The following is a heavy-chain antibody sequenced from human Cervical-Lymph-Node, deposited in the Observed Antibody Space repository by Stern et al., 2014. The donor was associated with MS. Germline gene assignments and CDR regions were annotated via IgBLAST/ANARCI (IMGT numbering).Heavy chain of an antibody. CDR1: GFNLSSYA. CDR2: ISSTSTYI. D-gene: IGHD2-2*01. J-gene: IGHJ5*02. CDR3: ESSIVVVPAAENKGFDP. V-gene: IGHV3-21*01. Sequence: EVQLVESGGGLVKPGGSLRVSCVGSGFNLSSYAMNWVRQAPGKGLEWVSSISSTSTYIYYADSVKGRFTISRDNAKNSLFLQMTSLRAEDTAVYYCESSIVVVPAAENKGFDPWGQGTLVTVSS.